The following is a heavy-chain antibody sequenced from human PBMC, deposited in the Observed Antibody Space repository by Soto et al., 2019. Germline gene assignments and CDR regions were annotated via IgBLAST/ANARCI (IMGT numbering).Heavy chain of an antibody. V-gene: IGHV3-9*02. CDR1: GFTTVDHG. CDR3: GNDVAPGGLEV. CDR2: ILWNSGAA. Sequence: SLQLSFVVSGFTTVDHGMHWVRQSPAKGLEWVSGILWNSGAAGYADSVKGRFTISRDRAKRALYLQMDSLRPEDTALYYCGNDVAPGGLEVWGQGTTVTVSS. J-gene: IGHJ6*02. D-gene: IGHD5-12*01.